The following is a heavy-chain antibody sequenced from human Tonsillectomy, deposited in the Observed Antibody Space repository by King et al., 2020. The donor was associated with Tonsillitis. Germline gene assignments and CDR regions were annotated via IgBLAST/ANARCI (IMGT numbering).Heavy chain of an antibody. CDR1: GFTVSSNY. D-gene: IGHD3-3*02. Sequence: VQLVESGGGLIQPGGSLRLSCAASGFTVSSNYMSWVRQAPGKGLEWVSLIYSGGSTDYAASVKGRFTISRDNSKNTLYLQMNSLRADDTAVYYCSRSTSRVLVYMDVWGKGTTVTVSS. CDR2: IYSGGST. CDR3: SRSTSRVLVYMDV. V-gene: IGHV3-53*01. J-gene: IGHJ6*03.